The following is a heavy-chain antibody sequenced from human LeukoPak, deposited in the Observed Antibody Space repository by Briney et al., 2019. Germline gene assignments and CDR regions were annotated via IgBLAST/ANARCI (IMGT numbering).Heavy chain of an antibody. CDR3: ARRRGFDWLSYFDY. J-gene: IGHJ4*02. CDR1: GFTLSSYA. Sequence: PGGSLRLSCAASGFTLSSYAMSWVRQGPGKGLEWVANIKQDGSEKYYVDSVKGRFTISRDNAKNSLYLQMNSLRAEDTAVYYCARRRGFDWLSYFDYWGQGTLVTVSS. CDR2: IKQDGSEK. D-gene: IGHD3-9*01. V-gene: IGHV3-7*01.